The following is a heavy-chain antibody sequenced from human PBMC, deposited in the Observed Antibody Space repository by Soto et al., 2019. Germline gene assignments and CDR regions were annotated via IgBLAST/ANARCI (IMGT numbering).Heavy chain of an antibody. CDR3: ARDLEFRDGNISHFDY. J-gene: IGHJ4*02. Sequence: QVQLVQSGAEVKKPGSSVKVSCKASGGTFKNYLFSWVRQAPGQGLEWMGGVFPIFGTTNYAQRFQGRVTITADASTSTVYMELSGLTSEETAVYFCARDLEFRDGNISHFDYWGQGTLVTVSS. CDR2: VFPIFGTT. V-gene: IGHV1-69*01. CDR1: GGTFKNYL. D-gene: IGHD1-1*01.